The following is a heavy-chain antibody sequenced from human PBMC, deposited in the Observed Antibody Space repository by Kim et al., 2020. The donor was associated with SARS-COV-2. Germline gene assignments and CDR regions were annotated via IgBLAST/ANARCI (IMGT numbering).Heavy chain of an antibody. CDR1: GFTFSSYE. Sequence: GGSLRLSCAASGFTFSSYEMNWVRQAPGKGLEWVSYISSSGSTIYYADSVKGRFTISRDNAKNSLYLQMNSLRAEDTAVYYCARGALGVPVVVVTPFDYWGQGTLVTVSS. V-gene: IGHV3-48*03. J-gene: IGHJ4*02. D-gene: IGHD2-15*01. CDR3: ARGALGVPVVVVTPFDY. CDR2: ISSSGSTI.